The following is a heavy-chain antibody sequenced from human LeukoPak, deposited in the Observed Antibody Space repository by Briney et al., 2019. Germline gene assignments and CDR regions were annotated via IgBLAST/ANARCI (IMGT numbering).Heavy chain of an antibody. CDR3: ARERKYDSNFDY. CDR1: GFTFSSYW. J-gene: IGHJ4*02. CDR2: IKQDGSEE. V-gene: IGHV3-7*01. D-gene: IGHD1-1*01. Sequence: GGSLRLSCAASGFTFSSYWMSWVRQAPGKGPEWVANIKQDGSEEYYVDSVKGRFTISRDNAKNSLYLQMNSLRAEDTAVYYCARERKYDSNFDYWGQGTLVTVSS.